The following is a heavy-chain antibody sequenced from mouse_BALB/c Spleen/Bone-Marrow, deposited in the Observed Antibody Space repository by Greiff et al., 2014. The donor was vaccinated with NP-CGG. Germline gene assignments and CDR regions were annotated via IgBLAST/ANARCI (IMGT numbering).Heavy chain of an antibody. V-gene: IGHV5-9-3*01. CDR3: ARRTLYRYDAGAMDY. J-gene: IGHJ4*01. CDR1: GFTFSSYA. D-gene: IGHD2-14*01. Sequence: VQLKESGGGLVKPGGSLKLSCAASGFTFSSYAMSWVRQTPEKRLEWVATISSGGSYTYYPDSVKGRFTISRDNAKNTLYLQMSSLRPEDTAMYYCARRTLYRYDAGAMDYWGQGTSVTVSS. CDR2: ISSGGSYT.